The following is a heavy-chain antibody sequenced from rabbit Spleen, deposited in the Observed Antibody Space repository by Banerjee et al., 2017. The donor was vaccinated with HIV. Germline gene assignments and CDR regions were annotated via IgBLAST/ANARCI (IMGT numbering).Heavy chain of an antibody. J-gene: IGHJ4*01. CDR1: GFDFSSSYF. V-gene: IGHV1S40*01. CDR3: ARDAAGREDFNL. Sequence: QSLEESGGDLVKPGGTLTLTCTASGFDFSSSYFMCWVRQAPGKGLEWNGSIYIDSNPSTYYANWAKGRFTMSKTSSTTGTLQVTSLTAADTATYFCARDAAGREDFNLWGQGTLVTVS. CDR2: IYIDSNPST. D-gene: IGHD4-2*01.